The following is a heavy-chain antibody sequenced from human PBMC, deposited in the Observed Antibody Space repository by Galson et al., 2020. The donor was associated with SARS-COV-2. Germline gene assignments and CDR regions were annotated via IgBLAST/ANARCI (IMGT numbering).Heavy chain of an antibody. Sequence: ASVKVSCKASGYTFTSYGFSWVRQAPGQGLEWMGWISTHNGDTVYAQRLQGRVTMTTDTSTSTAYMELKSLESDDTAVYYCARDRRWELPRFDSWAQDTWVPVAS. J-gene: IGHJ4*01. CDR3: ARDRRWELPRFDS. D-gene: IGHD1-26*01. CDR2: ISTHNGDT. CDR1: GYTFTSYG. V-gene: IGHV1-18*01.